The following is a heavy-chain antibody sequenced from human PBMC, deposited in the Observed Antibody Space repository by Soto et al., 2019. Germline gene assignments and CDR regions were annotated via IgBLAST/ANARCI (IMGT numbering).Heavy chain of an antibody. D-gene: IGHD6-19*01. J-gene: IGHJ1*01. CDR1: GDSVKSAVV. V-gene: IGHV4-38-2*01. CDR2: IYHGGTT. Sequence: PSESIALGCASCGDSVKSAVVAGSIRQPPGKGPEWIASIYHGGTTFYNPSLKSRVTVSVDKSNNQFSLKLRSVTAADTAVYYCATADVMVVAGTASAYRGHGTLVPVSS. CDR3: ATADVMVVAGTASAY.